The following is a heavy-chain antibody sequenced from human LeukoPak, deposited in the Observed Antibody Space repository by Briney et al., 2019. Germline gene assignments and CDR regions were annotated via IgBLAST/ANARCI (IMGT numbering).Heavy chain of an antibody. V-gene: IGHV3-43*02. D-gene: IGHD2-15*01. CDR3: AKDGYCSGGRCHAALNY. J-gene: IGHJ4*02. CDR1: GFTFDDYA. Sequence: SGGSLRLSCAASGFTFDDYATHWVRQVPGKGLEWVSLISGDGGSTSYADSVKGRFTISRDNNKSSLYLQMNSLRAEDTALYYCAKDGYCSGGRCHAALNYWGQGTLVTVSS. CDR2: ISGDGGST.